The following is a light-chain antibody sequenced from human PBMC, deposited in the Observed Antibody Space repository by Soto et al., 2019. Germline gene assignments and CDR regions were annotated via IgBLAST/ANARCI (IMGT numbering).Light chain of an antibody. J-gene: IGKJ2*01. V-gene: IGKV3-20*01. CDR1: QSVYNSY. CDR2: GAS. Sequence: EIVLTQSLDTLSLSPGERAALSCRASQSVYNSYLAWYQHKPGQAPRLLIYGASSRATGIPDRFSGSGSGTDFTLTISRLEPEDFAVYFCQQYGSSPYTFGQGAKLEIK. CDR3: QQYGSSPYT.